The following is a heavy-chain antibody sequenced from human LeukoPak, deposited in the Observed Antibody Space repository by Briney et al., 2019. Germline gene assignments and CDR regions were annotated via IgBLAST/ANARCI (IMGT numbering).Heavy chain of an antibody. D-gene: IGHD2-15*01. CDR3: ARCGGITKGWFDP. CDR2: IYYSGST. J-gene: IGHJ5*02. Sequence: SENLSLTCTVSGGSISSGGYYWSWIRQHPGKGLEWIGYIYYSGSTYYNPSLKSRVTISVDTSKNQFSLKLSSVTAADTAVYYCARCGGITKGWFDPWGQGTLVTVSS. V-gene: IGHV4-31*03. CDR1: GGSISSGGYY.